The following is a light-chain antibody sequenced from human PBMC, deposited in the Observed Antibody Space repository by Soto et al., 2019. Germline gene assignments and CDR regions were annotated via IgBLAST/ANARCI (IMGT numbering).Light chain of an antibody. V-gene: IGKV3-20*01. J-gene: IGKJ5*01. Sequence: EIVLTQSPGTLSLSPGDGATLSCRASQTVSNNYLAWCQQKPGQAPRVIMYGASRRATGIPDRFSGGGSGTDFTLTISRLEPEDFAVYFCQQYAGPPTTLGQGTRLEIK. CDR3: QQYAGPPTT. CDR1: QTVSNNY. CDR2: GAS.